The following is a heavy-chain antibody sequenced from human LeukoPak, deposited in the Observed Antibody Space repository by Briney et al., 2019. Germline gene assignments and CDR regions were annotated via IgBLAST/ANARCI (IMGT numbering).Heavy chain of an antibody. CDR3: ARGPDYYDGSGYRFDY. CDR2: IYTSGRT. V-gene: IGHV4-4*07. J-gene: IGHJ4*02. Sequence: PSETLSLTCTVSGDSISSYYWSCIRQPAGKGLEWIGRIYTSGRTNYNPSLKSRVTMSIDTSKNQFSLKLSSVTAADTAVYYCARGPDYYDGSGYRFDYWGQGTLVTVSS. D-gene: IGHD3-22*01. CDR1: GDSISSYY.